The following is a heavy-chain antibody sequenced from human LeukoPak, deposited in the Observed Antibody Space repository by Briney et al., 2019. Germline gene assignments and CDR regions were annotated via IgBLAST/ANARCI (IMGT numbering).Heavy chain of an antibody. Sequence: SGGSLRLSCAASGFTFSSYAMSWVRQAPGKGLEWVTAISGSGGSTYYADSVKGRFTISRDNSKNTLYLQMNSLRAEDTAVYYCAKDILEAAGSPGGGYWGQGTLVTVSS. CDR1: GFTFSSYA. D-gene: IGHD6-13*01. CDR3: AKDILEAAGSPGGGY. J-gene: IGHJ4*02. V-gene: IGHV3-23*01. CDR2: ISGSGGST.